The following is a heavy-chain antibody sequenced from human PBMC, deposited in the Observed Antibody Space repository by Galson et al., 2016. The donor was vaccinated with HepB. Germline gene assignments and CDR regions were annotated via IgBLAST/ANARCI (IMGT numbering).Heavy chain of an antibody. D-gene: IGHD6-19*01. CDR2: ISFDGSNE. CDR1: GFRFRSYA. Sequence: SLRLSCAASGFRFRSYAMHWVRQAPGKGLQWVSTISFDGSNEYYGDSVEGRFTISRDNSKHTLYLQMNSLRAEDTAVYYCAKERPEIAVAAFDYWGQGTLVTVSS. J-gene: IGHJ4*02. CDR3: AKERPEIAVAAFDY. V-gene: IGHV3-30*18.